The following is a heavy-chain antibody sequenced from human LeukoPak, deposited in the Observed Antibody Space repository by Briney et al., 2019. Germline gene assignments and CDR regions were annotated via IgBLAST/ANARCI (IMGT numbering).Heavy chain of an antibody. V-gene: IGHV4-39*02. Sequence: SETLSLTCTVSGGSISSSRDYWAWLRQPPGKGLEWIANIYYSGSTYYSPSLKSRVTISVDTSKNQFSLKLSSVTAADTAVYYCAREAYYYDSSGYWDAFDIWGQGTMVTVSS. D-gene: IGHD3-22*01. CDR3: AREAYYYDSSGYWDAFDI. CDR1: GGSISSSRDY. J-gene: IGHJ3*02. CDR2: IYYSGST.